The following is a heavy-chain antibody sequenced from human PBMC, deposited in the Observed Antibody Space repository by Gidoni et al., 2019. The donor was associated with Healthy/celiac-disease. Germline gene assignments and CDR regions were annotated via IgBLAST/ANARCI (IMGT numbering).Heavy chain of an antibody. D-gene: IGHD5-18*01. CDR2: IYYSGST. J-gene: IGHJ4*02. CDR3: ARSGTGGYSYGPADY. V-gene: IGHV4-31*03. Sequence: QVQLQESGPGLVKPSQTLSLTCTVSGGSISSGGYYWSWIRQHPGKGLEWIGYIYYSGSTYYNPSLKSRVTISVDTSKNQFSLKLSSVTAADTAVYYCARSGTGGYSYGPADYWGQGTLVTVSS. CDR1: GGSISSGGYY.